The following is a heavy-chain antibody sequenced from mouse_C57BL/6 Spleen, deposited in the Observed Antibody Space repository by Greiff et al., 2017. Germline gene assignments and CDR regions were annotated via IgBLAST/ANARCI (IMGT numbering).Heavy chain of an antibody. V-gene: IGHV1-39*01. D-gene: IGHD2-1*01. CDR1: GYSFTDYN. Sequence: VHVKQSGPELVKPGASVKISCKASGYSFTDYNMNWVKQSNGKSLEWIGVINPNYGTTSYNQKFKGKATLTVDQSSSTAYMQLNSLTSEDSAVYYCASSFYPEYYFDCWGQGTTLTVSS. CDR3: ASSFYPEYYFDC. J-gene: IGHJ2*01. CDR2: INPNYGTT.